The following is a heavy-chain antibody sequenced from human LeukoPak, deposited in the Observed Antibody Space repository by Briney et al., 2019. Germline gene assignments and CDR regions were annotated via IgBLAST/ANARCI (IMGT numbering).Heavy chain of an antibody. CDR1: GFTFSSYS. V-gene: IGHV3-48*01. CDR2: ISSSSSTI. D-gene: IGHD6-19*01. Sequence: GGSLRLSCAASGFTFSSYSMNWVRQAPGKGLEWVSYISSSSSTIYYADSVKGRFTISRDNAKNSLYLQMNSLRAEDTAVYYCARDGLGQWLAFDYWGQGTLVTVSS. J-gene: IGHJ4*02. CDR3: ARDGLGQWLAFDY.